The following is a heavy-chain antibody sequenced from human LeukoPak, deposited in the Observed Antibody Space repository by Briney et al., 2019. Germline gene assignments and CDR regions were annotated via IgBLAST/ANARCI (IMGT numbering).Heavy chain of an antibody. Sequence: GGSLRLSCAASGFTFSSYAMHWVRQAPGKGLEWVAVISYDGSNKYYADSVKGRFTISRDNSKNTLYLQMNSLRDEDTAVYYCAKDSVPGVWSGYLDYWGQGTLVTVSS. CDR3: AKDSVPGVWSGYLDY. J-gene: IGHJ4*02. D-gene: IGHD3-3*01. CDR1: GFTFSSYA. CDR2: ISYDGSNK. V-gene: IGHV3-30*18.